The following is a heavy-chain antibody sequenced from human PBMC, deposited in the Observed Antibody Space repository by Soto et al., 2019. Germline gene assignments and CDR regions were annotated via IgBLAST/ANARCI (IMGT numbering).Heavy chain of an antibody. CDR2: IYHSGST. J-gene: IGHJ6*03. V-gene: IGHV4-4*02. CDR1: SGSISSSNW. Sequence: LETLSLTCAVSSGSISSSNWWSWVRQPPGKGLEWIGEIYHSGSTNYNPSLKSRVTISVDKSKNQFSLKLSSVTAADTAVYYCARVRKAAAGKGAAGYYMDVWGKGTTVTVSS. CDR3: ARVRKAAAGKGAAGYYMDV. D-gene: IGHD6-13*01.